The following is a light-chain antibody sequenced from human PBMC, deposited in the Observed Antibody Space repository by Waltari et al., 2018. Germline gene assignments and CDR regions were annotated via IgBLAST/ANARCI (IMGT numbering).Light chain of an antibody. V-gene: IGKV3-11*01. CDR1: QSVSTF. J-gene: IGKJ4*01. CDR3: QQRANWPPLT. CDR2: HAS. Sequence: EIVLTQSPATLSLSPWERATLSCRASQSVSTFLAWYQQKPGQAPRLLIYHASNRATGIPARFSGRGSGTNFTLTISDLEPEDFAVYYCQQRANWPPLTFGGGTRVEIK.